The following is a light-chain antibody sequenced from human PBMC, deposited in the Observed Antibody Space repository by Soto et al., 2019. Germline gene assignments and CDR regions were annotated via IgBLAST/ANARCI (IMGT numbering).Light chain of an antibody. CDR1: SSDVGGYNF. CDR2: DVT. CDR3: CSYAGSYTHV. J-gene: IGLJ1*01. Sequence: QSALTQPPSASGSPGQSVAISCTGTSSDVGGYNFVSWYQQYPGKAPKLIIYDVTKGPSGVPDRFSGSKSGNTASLTISGLQTDDEADYYCCSYAGSYTHVFGTGTKVTVL. V-gene: IGLV2-11*01.